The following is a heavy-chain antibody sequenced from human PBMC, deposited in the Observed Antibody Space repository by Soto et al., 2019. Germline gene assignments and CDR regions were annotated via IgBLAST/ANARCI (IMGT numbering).Heavy chain of an antibody. CDR2: IIPILGTA. CDR1: GGTFSSYA. V-gene: IGHV1-69*01. D-gene: IGHD5-18*01. J-gene: IGHJ4*02. Sequence: QVQLVQSGAEVKKPGSSVKVSCKASGGTFSSYAISWVRQAPEQGLEWMGGIIPILGTANYAQKFQGRVTITADECRSTAYMELSSLRSEDTAVYYCARDPADTAMVDFDYWGQGTLVTVSS. CDR3: ARDPADTAMVDFDY.